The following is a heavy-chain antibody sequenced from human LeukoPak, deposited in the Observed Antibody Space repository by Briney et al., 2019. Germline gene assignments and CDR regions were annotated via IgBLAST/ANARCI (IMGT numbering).Heavy chain of an antibody. V-gene: IGHV4-34*09. CDR2: IYYSGST. Sequence: SETLSLTCAVYGGSFSGYYWSWIRQPPGKGLEWIGYIYYSGSTYYNPSLKSRVTISVDTSKNQFSLKLSSVTAADTAVYYCARLIVVVVAANNWFDPWGQGTLVTVSS. CDR3: ARLIVVVVAANNWFDP. D-gene: IGHD2-15*01. CDR1: GGSFSGYY. J-gene: IGHJ5*02.